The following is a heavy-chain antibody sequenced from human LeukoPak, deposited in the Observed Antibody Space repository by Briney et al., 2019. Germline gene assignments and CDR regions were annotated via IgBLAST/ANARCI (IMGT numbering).Heavy chain of an antibody. CDR3: ARAKYHSGWQGGFF. V-gene: IGHV4-31*03. Sequence: SETLSLTCTVSGGSISSGGYYWSWIRQHPGKGLEWIGYIYYSGSTYYNPSLKSRVTISVDTSKNQFSLKLSSVTAADTAVYYCARAKYHSGWQGGFFWGQGPLVTVSS. J-gene: IGHJ4*02. CDR2: IYYSGST. CDR1: GGSISSGGYY. D-gene: IGHD6-19*01.